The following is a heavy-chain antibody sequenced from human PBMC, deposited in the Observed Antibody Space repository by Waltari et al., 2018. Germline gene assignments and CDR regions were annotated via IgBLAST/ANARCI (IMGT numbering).Heavy chain of an antibody. CDR2: IYHSGNT. V-gene: IGHV4-39*07. J-gene: IGHJ4*02. CDR1: GDSISNAGAY. Sequence: QLLLQESGPGLVKPSETLSLTCTVSGDSISNAGAYWVWIRQPPGKGLEWIGTIYHSGNTYYNPSLVSRVTISIGTPKNQFSLKVTSVTAADTAVYYCARQWNGYFNFWGQGTLVTVSS. D-gene: IGHD1-1*01. CDR3: ARQWNGYFNF.